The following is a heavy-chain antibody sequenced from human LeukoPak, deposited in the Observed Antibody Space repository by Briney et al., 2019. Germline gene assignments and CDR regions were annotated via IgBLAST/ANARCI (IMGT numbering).Heavy chain of an antibody. CDR3: TKLRNHWADGDYWADGS. J-gene: IGHJ5*02. D-gene: IGHD5-24*01. V-gene: IGHV3-48*02. CDR2: ISSSSSTI. Sequence: GGSLRRSCTTSGFTFRNYGMTWVRQAPGKGLEWVSYISSSSSTIFYADSVKGRFTISRDDAKNSLDLQMYSLRDEDTAMYYCTKLRNHWADGDYWADGSWGQGTLDTVSS. CDR1: GFTFRNYG.